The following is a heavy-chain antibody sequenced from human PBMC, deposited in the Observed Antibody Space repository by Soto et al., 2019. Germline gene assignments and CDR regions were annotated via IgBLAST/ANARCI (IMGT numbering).Heavy chain of an antibody. J-gene: IGHJ4*02. V-gene: IGHV1-3*05. Sequence: QVQLVQSGAEEKKPGASVKVSCKASGYTFTSYAMHWVRQAPGQRLEWMGWINAGNGNTKYSQKFQGRGTITRDTSGSTAYMERSSLRSEDTAVYYCAGSIVVVTALDYWGQGTLVTVSS. CDR3: AGSIVVVTALDY. CDR2: INAGNGNT. CDR1: GYTFTSYA. D-gene: IGHD2-21*02.